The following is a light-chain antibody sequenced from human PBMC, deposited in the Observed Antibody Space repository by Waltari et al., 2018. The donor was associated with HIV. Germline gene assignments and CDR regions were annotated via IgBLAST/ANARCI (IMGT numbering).Light chain of an antibody. CDR1: ESVRNT. CDR2: ETS. V-gene: IGKV3-11*01. Sequence: EIALTQSPVTLPVSPGERATLSCRASESVRNTLAWYQQKPGQAPRLLIYETSKRATDIPAKFSCSGSGPDFTLSISNVEPEDFALYFCQQRGGWPLYTFGQGT. CDR3: QQRGGWPLYT. J-gene: IGKJ2*01.